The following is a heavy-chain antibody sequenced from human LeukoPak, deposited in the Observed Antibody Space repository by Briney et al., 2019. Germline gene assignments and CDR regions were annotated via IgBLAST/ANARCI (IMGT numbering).Heavy chain of an antibody. CDR1: GNYW. D-gene: IGHD3-16*01. CDR2: ISGSGGAT. V-gene: IGHV3-23*01. CDR3: ARTRGYDYVWGSYDY. Sequence: QPGGSLRLSCAASGNYWMHWVRQAPGKGLEWVSGISGSGGATYYADSVKGRFTISRDNSKNTLYLQMNSLRAEDTAVYYCARTRGYDYVWGSYDYWGQGTLVTVSS. J-gene: IGHJ4*02.